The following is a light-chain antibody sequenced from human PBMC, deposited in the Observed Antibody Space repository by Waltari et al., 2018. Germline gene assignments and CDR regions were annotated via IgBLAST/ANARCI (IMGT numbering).Light chain of an antibody. V-gene: IGLV1-47*01. CDR3: AAWDDRLYTVM. Sequence: QSVLTQPPSASGTPGQRVTISCSGGATNIGVNFVYWYRQLPGTAPKLLLYKNEQLPSGVPVRISGSKSGTSASLVISGLRSEDEADYYCAAWDDRLYTVMFGGGTKLTVL. J-gene: IGLJ3*02. CDR1: ATNIGVNF. CDR2: KNE.